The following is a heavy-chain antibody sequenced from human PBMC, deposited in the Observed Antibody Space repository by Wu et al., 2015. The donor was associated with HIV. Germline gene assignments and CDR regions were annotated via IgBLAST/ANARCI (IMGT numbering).Heavy chain of an antibody. V-gene: IGHV1-2*02. CDR1: GYTFTGHY. CDR2: INPNSGGT. D-gene: IGHD1-26*01. Sequence: QVQLVQSGAEVKKPGASVKVSCKASGYTFTGHYMHWVRQAPGQGLEWMGWINPNSGGTNYVQKFQGRVTMTRATSISTAYMELTRLRSDDTAVYYCASLKWELLPLGAFDIWGQGTMVTVSS. J-gene: IGHJ3*02. CDR3: ASLKWELLPLGAFDI.